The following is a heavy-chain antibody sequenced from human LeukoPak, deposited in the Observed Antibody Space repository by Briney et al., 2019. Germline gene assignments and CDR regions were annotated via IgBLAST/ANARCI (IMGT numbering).Heavy chain of an antibody. CDR2: ISNSDTTI. J-gene: IGHJ6*03. D-gene: IGHD3-16*01. V-gene: IGHV3-11*04. Sequence: GGSLRLSCAASGFTFCDYYMSLLRQAQGLGREWFSYISNSDTTIYYADSVKGRITISRDNATNSLYLQMSSLRVEDTAVYYCARGAYIANHYADYIDVWGKGTMVTVS. CDR3: ARGAYIANHYADYIDV. CDR1: GFTFCDYY.